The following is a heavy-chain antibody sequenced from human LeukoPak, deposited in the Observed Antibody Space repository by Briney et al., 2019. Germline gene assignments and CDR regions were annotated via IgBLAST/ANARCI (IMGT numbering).Heavy chain of an antibody. D-gene: IGHD3-10*01. J-gene: IGHJ5*02. CDR2: IRADGGDT. Sequence: GGSLRLSCAASGFTFNIYSMSWVRQAPGKGLEWVSTIRADGGDTYCADSVKGRFTISRDNSKNTLYLEMNNPRAEDTAVYYCARGGFTTWFDPWGQGALVTVSS. CDR3: ARGGFTTWFDP. V-gene: IGHV3-23*01. CDR1: GFTFNIYS.